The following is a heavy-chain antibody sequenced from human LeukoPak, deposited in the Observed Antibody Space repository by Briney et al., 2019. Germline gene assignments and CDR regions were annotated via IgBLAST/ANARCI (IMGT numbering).Heavy chain of an antibody. CDR1: GDSVSSSRYF. D-gene: IGHD6-19*01. CDR2: IHYSGRT. J-gene: IGHJ4*02. CDR3: ARQEPSYCSHNQRYPYHFDH. V-gene: IGHV4-39*01. Sequence: SETLSLTCTVSGDSVSSSRYFLGWVRQAPGKGLEWIVSIHYSGRTYDNPSLKSRVTISVDASRNQFSLKLTSVTAADTAIYYCARQEPSYCSHNQRYPYHFDHWGQGALVTVS.